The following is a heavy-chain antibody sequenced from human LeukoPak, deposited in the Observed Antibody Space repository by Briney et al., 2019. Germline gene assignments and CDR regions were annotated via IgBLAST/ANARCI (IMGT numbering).Heavy chain of an antibody. CDR1: EFTFSSYW. CDR2: IKQGGGEK. CDR3: ARVGARQILEY. J-gene: IGHJ4*02. Sequence: GGSLRLSCAASEFTFSSYWMSWVRQAPGKGLEWVANIKQGGGEKYYLDSVKGRFTVSRDNAKNSLYLQMSSLRAEDTAVYYCARVGARQILEYWGQGTLVTVSS. V-gene: IGHV3-7*01. D-gene: IGHD4-17*01.